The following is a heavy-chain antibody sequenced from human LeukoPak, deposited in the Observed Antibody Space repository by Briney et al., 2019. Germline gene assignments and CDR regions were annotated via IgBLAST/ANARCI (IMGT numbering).Heavy chain of an antibody. Sequence: PSETLSLTCTVSGVSISSGGCYWSWIRQVPGKGLEWLGYISYNGNTYYDPSLKSRLMMSLDTSENQFSLWLSSVTAADTAMYYCARDFYGAAAADTPQYYWYFDLWGRGTLVTVSS. V-gene: IGHV4-31*03. CDR1: GVSISSGGCY. CDR2: ISYNGNT. J-gene: IGHJ2*01. D-gene: IGHD6-13*01. CDR3: ARDFYGAAAADTPQYYWYFDL.